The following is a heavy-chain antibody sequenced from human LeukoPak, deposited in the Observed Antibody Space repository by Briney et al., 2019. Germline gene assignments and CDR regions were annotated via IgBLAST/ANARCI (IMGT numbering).Heavy chain of an antibody. CDR1: GYTFTSYA. D-gene: IGHD1-26*01. CDR2: INTNTGNP. CDR3: ASGPSYSGSNEYFDS. Sequence: ASVKVSCKASGYTFTSYAMNWVRPAPGQGLEWMGWINTNTGNPTYAQGFTGRFVFSLDTSVSTAYLQISSLKAEDTAVYYCASGPSYSGSNEYFDSWGQGTLVTVSS. J-gene: IGHJ4*02. V-gene: IGHV7-4-1*02.